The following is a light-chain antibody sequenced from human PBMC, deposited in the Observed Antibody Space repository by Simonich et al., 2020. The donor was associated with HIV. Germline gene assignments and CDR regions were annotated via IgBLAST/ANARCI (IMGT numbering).Light chain of an antibody. CDR3: HQYSSTPQT. J-gene: IGKJ1*01. CDR1: QSVLYSSNNKNY. Sequence: DIVMTQSPDSLAVSLGERATINCKSSQSVLYSSNNKNYLAWYQQKPGQRPKLLIYWESTRESGVPDRFSGSGSGTDFTLTISSLQAEDVAVYYCHQYSSTPQTFGQGTKVEIK. CDR2: WES. V-gene: IGKV4-1*01.